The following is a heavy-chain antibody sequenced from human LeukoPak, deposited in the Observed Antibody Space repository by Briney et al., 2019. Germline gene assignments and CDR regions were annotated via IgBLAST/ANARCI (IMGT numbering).Heavy chain of an antibody. D-gene: IGHD6-6*01. J-gene: IGHJ4*02. CDR3: ARGVAARPSHFDY. V-gene: IGHV3-23*01. CDR1: GFTFSSYG. Sequence: GGSLRLSCAASGFTFSSYGMSWVRQAPGKGLEWVSAISGSGGSTYYADSVKGRFTISRDNAKNSLYLQMNSLRAEDTAVYYCARGVAARPSHFDYWGQGTLVTVSS. CDR2: ISGSGGST.